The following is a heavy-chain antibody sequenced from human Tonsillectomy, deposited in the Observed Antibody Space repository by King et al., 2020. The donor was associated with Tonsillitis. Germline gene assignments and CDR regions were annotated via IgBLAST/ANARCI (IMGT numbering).Heavy chain of an antibody. CDR3: AHIIRVGARRRAEYFQH. Sequence: ITLKESGPTLVKPTQTLTLTCTFSGFSLSTSGVGVGWIRQPPGKALEWLALIYWDDDKRYSPSLKSRLTITKDTSKNQVVLTMTNMEPVDTATYYCAHIIRVGARRRAEYFQHWGQGTLVTVSS. CDR1: GFSLSTSGVG. CDR2: IYWDDDK. D-gene: IGHD1-26*01. V-gene: IGHV2-5*02. J-gene: IGHJ1*01.